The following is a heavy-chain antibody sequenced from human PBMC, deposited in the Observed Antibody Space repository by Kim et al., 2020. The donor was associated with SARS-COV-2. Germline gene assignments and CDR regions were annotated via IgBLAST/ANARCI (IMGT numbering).Heavy chain of an antibody. CDR1: GGSIRSGGKF. CDR2: ISYSGNS. J-gene: IGHJ4*02. Sequence: SETLSLTCSVSGGSIRSGGKFWTWIRQHPAKGLEWIGYISYSGNSHYSPSLRSRVSISLQTSENQFSLELTSVTVADTAVYYCARGQPLDYWGQGILVT. CDR3: ARGQPLDY. D-gene: IGHD2-2*01. V-gene: IGHV4-31*03.